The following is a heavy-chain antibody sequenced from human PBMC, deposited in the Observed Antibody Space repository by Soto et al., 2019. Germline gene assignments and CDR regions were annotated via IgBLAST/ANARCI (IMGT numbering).Heavy chain of an antibody. CDR3: ARGRYGDY. D-gene: IGHD1-1*01. CDR2: ISAHTGNP. V-gene: IGHV1-18*01. J-gene: IGHJ4*02. Sequence: QVHLVPFGAEVKKPGASAKVSCTGSGYAFTTYGITWVRQAPGQGLEWMGWISAHTGNPNYAQKLQGRVTVTRDTSTSTAYVELRSLRSDVTAVYYCARGRYGDYWGQGALVTVSS. CDR1: GYAFTTYG.